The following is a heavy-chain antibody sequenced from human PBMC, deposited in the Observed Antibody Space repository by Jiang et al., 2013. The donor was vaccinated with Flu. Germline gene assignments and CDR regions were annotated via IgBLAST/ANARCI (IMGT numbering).Heavy chain of an antibody. Sequence: LLKPSETLSLTCTVSGGSISSSSYYWGWIRQPPGKGLEWIGSIYYSGSTYYNPSLKSRVTISVDTSKNQFSLKLSSVTAADTAVYYCASWATVTTSDDAFDIWGQGTMVTVSS. V-gene: IGHV4-39*01. D-gene: IGHD4-17*01. CDR2: IYYSGST. J-gene: IGHJ3*02. CDR3: ASWATVTTSDDAFDI. CDR1: GGSISSSSYY.